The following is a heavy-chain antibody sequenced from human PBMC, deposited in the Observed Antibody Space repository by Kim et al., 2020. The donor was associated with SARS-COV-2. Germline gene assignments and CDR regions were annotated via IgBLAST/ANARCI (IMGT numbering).Heavy chain of an antibody. V-gene: IGHV3-23*01. CDR3: AKEFRGQSDS. J-gene: IGHJ4*02. Sequence: YYADSVRGRFTISRDNSKNPVYRQLSSLRADDTAVYYCAKEFRGQSDSWGQGTLVTVSS.